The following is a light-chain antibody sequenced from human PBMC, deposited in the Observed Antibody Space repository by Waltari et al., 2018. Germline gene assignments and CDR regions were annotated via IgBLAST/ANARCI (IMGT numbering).Light chain of an antibody. CDR1: QSLTKRY. CDR3: QQYGSSILYT. Sequence: RASQSLTKRYLAWYQQKPGQAPRLLIYGASSRAPGIPNRFSGSGSGTDFTLTTSRLEPEDFAVYYCQQYGSSILYTFGQGTKLEIK. V-gene: IGKV3-20*01. CDR2: GAS. J-gene: IGKJ2*01.